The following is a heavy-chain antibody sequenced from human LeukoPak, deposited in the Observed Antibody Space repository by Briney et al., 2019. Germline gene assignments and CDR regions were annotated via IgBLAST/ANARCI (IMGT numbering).Heavy chain of an antibody. V-gene: IGHV1-2*02. J-gene: IGHJ4*02. CDR3: ARDSDFWSGYYSKALDY. Sequence: ASVKVSCKASGYTFTGYYMHWVRQAPGQGLEWMGWINPNSGGTNYAQKFQGRVTMTRDTSISTAYMELSRLRSDDTAVYYCARDSDFWSGYYSKALDYWGQGTLVTVSS. D-gene: IGHD3-3*01. CDR2: INPNSGGT. CDR1: GYTFTGYY.